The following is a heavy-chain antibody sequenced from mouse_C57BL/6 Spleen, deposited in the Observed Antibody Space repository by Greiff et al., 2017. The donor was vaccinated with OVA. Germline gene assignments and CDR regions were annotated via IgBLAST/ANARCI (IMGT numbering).Heavy chain of an antibody. V-gene: IGHV1-61*01. Sequence: QVQLKQPGAELVRPGSSVKLSCKASGYTFTSYWMDWVKQRPGQGLEWIGNIYPSDSETHYNQKFKDKATLTVDKSSSTAYMQLSSLTSEDSAVYYCARGWPNRGFADWGQGTLVTVSA. D-gene: IGHD2-3*01. J-gene: IGHJ3*01. CDR1: GYTFTSYW. CDR2: IYPSDSET. CDR3: ARGWPNRGFAD.